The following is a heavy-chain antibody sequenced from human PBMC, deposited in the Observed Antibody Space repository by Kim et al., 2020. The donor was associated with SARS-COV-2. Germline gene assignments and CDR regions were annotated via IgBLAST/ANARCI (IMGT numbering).Heavy chain of an antibody. Sequence: ASVKVSCKVSGYTLTELSMHWVRQAPGKGLEWMGGFDPEDGETIYAQKFQGRVTMTEDTSTDTAYMELSSLRSEDTAVYYCATDLKELGDYDLTYYYGMDVWGQGTTVTVSS. CDR2: FDPEDGET. CDR3: ATDLKELGDYDLTYYYGMDV. J-gene: IGHJ6*02. V-gene: IGHV1-24*01. CDR1: GYTLTELS. D-gene: IGHD4-17*01.